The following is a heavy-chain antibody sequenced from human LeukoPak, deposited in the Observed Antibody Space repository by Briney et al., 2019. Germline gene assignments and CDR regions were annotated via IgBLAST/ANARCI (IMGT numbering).Heavy chain of an antibody. D-gene: IGHD6-13*01. Sequence: PSETLSFTCTVSGGSIINYYWSWIRQPPGKGLECIGYIYYSGTTNYNPSLKSRVTISVDTSKNQFSLKLSSVTAADTAVYYCARHGGYSSPYLHWGQGTLVTVSS. J-gene: IGHJ1*01. V-gene: IGHV4-59*08. CDR2: IYYSGTT. CDR3: ARHGGYSSPYLH. CDR1: GGSIINYY.